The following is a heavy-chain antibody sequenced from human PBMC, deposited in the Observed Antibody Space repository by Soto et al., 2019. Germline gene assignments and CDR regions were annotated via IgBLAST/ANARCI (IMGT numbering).Heavy chain of an antibody. V-gene: IGHV3-11*01. CDR3: ARVLGYCSGGSCYSVVDY. D-gene: IGHD2-15*01. J-gene: IGHJ4*02. CDR2: ISSSGSTI. Sequence: GGSLRLSCAASGFTFSDYYMSWIRQAPGKGLEWVSYISSSGSTIYYADSVKGRFTISRDNAKNSLYLQMNSLRAEDTAVYYCARVLGYCSGGSCYSVVDYWGQGTLVTVSS. CDR1: GFTFSDYY.